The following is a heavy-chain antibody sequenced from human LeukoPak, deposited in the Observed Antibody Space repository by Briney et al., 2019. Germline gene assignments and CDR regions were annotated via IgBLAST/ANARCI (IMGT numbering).Heavy chain of an antibody. CDR3: ARDQTYGDYWYFDL. CDR2: IGGSGGIT. Sequence: GGSLRLSCAASGITFSNYAMNWVRQAPGKGLQWVSYIGGSGGITYYADSVKGRFTISRDNSKNTLYLQMNSLRAEDTAVYYCARDQTYGDYWYFDLWGRGTPVTVSS. D-gene: IGHD4-17*01. CDR1: GITFSNYA. J-gene: IGHJ2*01. V-gene: IGHV3-23*01.